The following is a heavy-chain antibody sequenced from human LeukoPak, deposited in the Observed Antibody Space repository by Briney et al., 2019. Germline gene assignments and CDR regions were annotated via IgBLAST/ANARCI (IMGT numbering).Heavy chain of an antibody. J-gene: IGHJ4*02. D-gene: IGHD3-3*01. CDR2: ISSNGGST. CDR3: ARGGQYYDFWSAFDY. V-gene: IGHV3-64*01. Sequence: GGSLRLSCAASGFTFSSYAMHWVRQAPGKGLEYVSAISSNGGSTYYANSVKGRFTISRDNSKNTLYLQMGSLRAEDMAVYYCARGGQYYDFWSAFDYWGQGTLVTVSS. CDR1: GFTFSSYA.